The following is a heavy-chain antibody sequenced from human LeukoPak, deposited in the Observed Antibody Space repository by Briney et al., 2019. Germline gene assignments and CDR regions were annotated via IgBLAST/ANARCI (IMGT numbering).Heavy chain of an antibody. Sequence: PSETLSLTCAVYGGSIHIPSFSAYYWTWIRQSPEKGLEWIGEIDQGGSAHYKSSLRSRLTMSVDTSKNQFSLRLTSVTAADTAVYFCAKGAYERAWLDPWGQGTLVIVSS. J-gene: IGHJ5*02. CDR3: AKGAYERAWLDP. D-gene: IGHD2-21*01. CDR1: GGSIHIPSFSAYY. V-gene: IGHV4-34*01. CDR2: IDQGGSA.